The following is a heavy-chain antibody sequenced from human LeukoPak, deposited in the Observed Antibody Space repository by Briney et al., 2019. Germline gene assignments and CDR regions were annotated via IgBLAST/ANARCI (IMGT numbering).Heavy chain of an antibody. CDR1: GYSFTSYW. CDR2: IYPGDSDT. V-gene: IGHV5-51*01. D-gene: IGHD6-19*01. Sequence: GESLKISCKGSGYSFTSYWIGWVRQMPGKGLEWMGIIYPGDSDTRYSPSFQGQVTISADKSISTAYLQWSSLKASDTAMYYCARHSWGIAVAGTVAFDIWGQGTMVTVSS. CDR3: ARHSWGIAVAGTVAFDI. J-gene: IGHJ3*02.